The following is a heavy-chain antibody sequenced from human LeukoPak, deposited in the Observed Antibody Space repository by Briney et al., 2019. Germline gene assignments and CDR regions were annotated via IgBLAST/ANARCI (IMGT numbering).Heavy chain of an antibody. CDR2: INPNSGGT. CDR3: ARLYYYDSSGDY. J-gene: IGHJ4*02. V-gene: IGHV1-2*02. D-gene: IGHD3-22*01. Sequence: ASVKVSCKPSGYTFTGYYMHWVRQAPGQGLEWMGWINPNSGGTNYAQKFQGRVTMTRDTSISTAYMELSRLRSDDTAVYYCARLYYYDSSGDYWGQGTLVTVSS. CDR1: GYTFTGYY.